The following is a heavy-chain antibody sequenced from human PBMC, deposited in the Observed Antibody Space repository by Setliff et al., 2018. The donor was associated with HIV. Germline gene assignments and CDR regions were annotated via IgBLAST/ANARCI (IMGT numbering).Heavy chain of an antibody. D-gene: IGHD2-2*01. CDR2: IYYSGST. J-gene: IGHJ6*03. Sequence: SETLSLTCTVSGGSISSSSYYWGWIRQPPGKGLEWIGSIYYSGSTYYNPSLKSRVTTSVDTSTNQFSLKLSSVTAADIAVYYCASQEGYCSSTSCYAGSFMGYYYMDVWGKGTTVTVFS. CDR1: GGSISSSSYY. V-gene: IGHV4-39*01. CDR3: ASQEGYCSSTSCYAGSFMGYYYMDV.